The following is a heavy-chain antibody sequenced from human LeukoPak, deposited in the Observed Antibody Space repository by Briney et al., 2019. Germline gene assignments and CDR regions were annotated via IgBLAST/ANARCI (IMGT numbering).Heavy chain of an antibody. CDR3: ARWAKVGATFYFDY. D-gene: IGHD1-26*01. J-gene: IGHJ4*02. CDR2: IYYSGST. V-gene: IGHV4-59*08. CDR1: GGPISGYN. Sequence: PSETLSFTCTVSGGPISGYNWIWIRQPQGKELEWIGYIYYSGSTNYNPSLKSRVTISVDTSKNQFSLKLSSVTAADTAVYYCARWAKVGATFYFDYWGQGTLVTVSS.